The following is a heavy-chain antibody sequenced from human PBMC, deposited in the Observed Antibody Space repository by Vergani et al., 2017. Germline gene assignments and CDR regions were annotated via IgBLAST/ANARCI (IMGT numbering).Heavy chain of an antibody. CDR1: GFTFSSYA. V-gene: IGHV3-23*01. J-gene: IGHJ6*03. CDR2: ISGSGGST. Sequence: EVQLLESGGGLVQPGGSLRLSCAASGFTFSSYAMSWVRQAPGKGLEWVSAISGSGGSTYSADSVKGRFTISRDNSKNTLYLQMNSLRAEDTAVYYCAKGGSYSYYYYYMDVWGKGTTVTVSS. CDR3: AKGGSYSYYYYYMDV. D-gene: IGHD1-26*01.